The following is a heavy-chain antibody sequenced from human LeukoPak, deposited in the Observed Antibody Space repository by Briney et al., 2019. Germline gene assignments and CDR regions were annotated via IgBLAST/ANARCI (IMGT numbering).Heavy chain of an antibody. CDR2: IIPIFGTA. CDR3: ARSHPKLERRLSFGYYFDY. CDR1: GGTFSSYA. Sequence: SVKVSCKASGGTFSSYAISWVRQAPGQGLEWMGGIIPIFGTANYAQKFQGRVTITTDESTSTAYMELSSLRAEDTALYYCARSHPKLERRLSFGYYFDYWGQGTLVTVSS. D-gene: IGHD1-1*01. V-gene: IGHV1-69*05. J-gene: IGHJ4*02.